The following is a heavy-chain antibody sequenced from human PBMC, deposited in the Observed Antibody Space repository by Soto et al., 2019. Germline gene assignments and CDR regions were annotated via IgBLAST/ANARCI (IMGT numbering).Heavy chain of an antibody. J-gene: IGHJ6*02. D-gene: IGHD6-13*01. CDR1: GYSFTTYW. Sequence: GESLKISCKGSGYSFTTYWIGWVRQMPGKGLEWMGIIYPGDSDTRYSPSLQGQVTISADKSISTAYLQWSSLKASDTAMYYCARLRGIAAAGDYYYYGMDVWGQGTTVTVSS. CDR2: IYPGDSDT. V-gene: IGHV5-51*01. CDR3: ARLRGIAAAGDYYYYGMDV.